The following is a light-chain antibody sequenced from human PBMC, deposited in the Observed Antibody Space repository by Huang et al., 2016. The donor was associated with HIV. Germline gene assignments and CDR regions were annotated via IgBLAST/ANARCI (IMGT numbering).Light chain of an antibody. Sequence: EIVFTQSPVTLSFSPGESATLSCRASQSVFSYLAWYKQTPGQSPRLLIYEATHRATGSQAGLSGSGTGTEFTLTISSLEPEDFAVDYCQQRNNWPLTFGHGTKVDIK. CDR2: EAT. CDR3: QQRNNWPLT. CDR1: QSVFSY. V-gene: IGKV3-11*01. J-gene: IGKJ3*01.